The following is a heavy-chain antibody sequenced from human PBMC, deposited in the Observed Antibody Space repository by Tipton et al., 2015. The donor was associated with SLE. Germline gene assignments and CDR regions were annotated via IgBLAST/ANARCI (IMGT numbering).Heavy chain of an antibody. Sequence: TLSLTCAVSGGSISSGGYSWSWIRQPPGKGLEWIGYISFSGLTNYNPSVRSRVSTSMDTSKNQFSLKLSSVTAADTAVYYCARAGEGVFDYWGQGTLVTVSS. CDR2: ISFSGLT. V-gene: IGHV4-30-4*07. CDR1: GGSISSGGYS. CDR3: ARAGEGVFDY. D-gene: IGHD3-10*01. J-gene: IGHJ4*02.